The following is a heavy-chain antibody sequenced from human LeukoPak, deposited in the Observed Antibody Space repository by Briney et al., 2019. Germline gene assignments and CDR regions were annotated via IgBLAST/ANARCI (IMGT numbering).Heavy chain of an antibody. J-gene: IGHJ4*02. V-gene: IGHV2-70*04. CDR3: ARMTVFSVFDY. Sequence: SGPALVKPTQTLTLTCTFSGFSLSTSGMRVSWIRQPPGKALEWLARIDWDDDKFYSTSLKTRLTISKDTSKNQVVLTRTKMDAVDTATYYCARMTVFSVFDYWGQGTLVTVSS. D-gene: IGHD3-9*01. CDR1: GFSLSTSGMR. CDR2: IDWDDDK.